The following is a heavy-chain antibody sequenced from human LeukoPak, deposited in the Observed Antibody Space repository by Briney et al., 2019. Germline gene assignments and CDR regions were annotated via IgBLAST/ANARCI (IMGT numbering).Heavy chain of an antibody. CDR2: IYYSGST. D-gene: IGHD1-26*01. V-gene: IGHV4-59*01. J-gene: IGHJ4*02. Sequence: PSETLSLTCTVSGGSISSYYWSWIRQPPGKGLEWIGYIYYSGSTNYNPSLKSRVTISVDTSKNQFSLKLSSVTAADTAVYYCARAVGAEKVYYFDYWGQGTLVTVSS. CDR3: ARAVGAEKVYYFDY. CDR1: GGSISSYY.